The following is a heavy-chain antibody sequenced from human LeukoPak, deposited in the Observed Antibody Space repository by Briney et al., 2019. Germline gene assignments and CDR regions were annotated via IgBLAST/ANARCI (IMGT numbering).Heavy chain of an antibody. CDR2: ISSSGSTI. V-gene: IGHV3-48*03. Sequence: PGGSLRLSXAASGFTFSSYEMNWVRQAPGKGLEWVSYISSSGSTIYYADSVKGRFTISRDNAKNSLYLQMNSLRAEDTAVYYCARDSAVGSGQQLVPDAFDIWGQGTMVTVSS. J-gene: IGHJ3*02. CDR3: ARDSAVGSGQQLVPDAFDI. D-gene: IGHD6-13*01. CDR1: GFTFSSYE.